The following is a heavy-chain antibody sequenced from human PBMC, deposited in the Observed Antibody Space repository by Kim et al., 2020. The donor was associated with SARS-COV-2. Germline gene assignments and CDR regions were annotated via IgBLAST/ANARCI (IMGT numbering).Heavy chain of an antibody. D-gene: IGHD6-19*01. V-gene: IGHV3-66*01. J-gene: IGHJ4*02. CDR3: AREVVAVEPFDD. CDR1: GFTVSSNY. CDR2: IYSGGST. Sequence: GGSLRLSCAASGFTVSSNYMSWVRQAPGKGLEWVSVIYSGGSTYYADSVKGRFTISRDNSKNTLYLQMNSLRAEDTAVYYCAREVVAVEPFDDWGQGTLVTVSS.